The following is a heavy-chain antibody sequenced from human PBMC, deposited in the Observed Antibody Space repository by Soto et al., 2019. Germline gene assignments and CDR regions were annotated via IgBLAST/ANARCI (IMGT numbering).Heavy chain of an antibody. CDR2: INAGNGNT. V-gene: IGHV1-3*01. CDR1: GYTFTSYA. CDR3: AISIRLAGDY. J-gene: IGHJ4*02. Sequence: QVQLVQSGAEVKKPGASVKVSCKASGYTFTSYAMHWVRQAPGQRLEWMGWINAGNGNTKYSQNFQGRVTITRDTSASTAYMELSRRRSEDTGVYYCAISIRLAGDYWGQGTMVTVSS.